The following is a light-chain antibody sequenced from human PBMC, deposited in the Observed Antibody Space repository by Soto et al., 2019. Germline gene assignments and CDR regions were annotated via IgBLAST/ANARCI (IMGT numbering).Light chain of an antibody. CDR3: QSCDSSLSGSGV. CDR2: EVS. V-gene: IGLV2-14*01. CDR1: SSDVGGYNF. Sequence: QSALTQPASVSGSPGQSITISCTGTSSDVGGYNFVSWYQQHPGKAPKLMIYEVSNRPSGVPDRFSGSKSGTSASLAITGLQAEDEADYYCQSCDSSLSGSGVFGTGTKVTVL. J-gene: IGLJ1*01.